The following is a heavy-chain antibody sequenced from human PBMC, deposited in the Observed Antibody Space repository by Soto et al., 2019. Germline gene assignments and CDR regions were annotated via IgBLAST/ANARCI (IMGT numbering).Heavy chain of an antibody. J-gene: IGHJ5*02. Sequence: SVKVSCKASGYTFTGYYMHWVRQAPGQGLEWMGWINPNSGGTNYAQKFQGWVTMTRDTSISTAYMELSRLRSDDTAVYYCARGLEIQLWLEGWFDPWGQATLVTVSS. D-gene: IGHD5-18*01. V-gene: IGHV1-2*04. CDR3: ARGLEIQLWLEGWFDP. CDR2: INPNSGGT. CDR1: GYTFTGYY.